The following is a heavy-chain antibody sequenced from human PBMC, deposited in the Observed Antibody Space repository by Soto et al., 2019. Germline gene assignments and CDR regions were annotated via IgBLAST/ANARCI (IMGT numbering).Heavy chain of an antibody. CDR1: GFTFSSYN. V-gene: IGHV3-48*01. CDR2: ISSSSTI. CDR3: AREGDSSGWYNWFDP. J-gene: IGHJ5*02. Sequence: GGSLRLSYAASGFTFSSYNMNWVRQAPGKGLEWVSYISSSSTIYYADSVKGRFTISRDNAKNSLYLQMNSLRAEDTAVYYCAREGDSSGWYNWFDPWGQGTLVTVSS. D-gene: IGHD3-22*01.